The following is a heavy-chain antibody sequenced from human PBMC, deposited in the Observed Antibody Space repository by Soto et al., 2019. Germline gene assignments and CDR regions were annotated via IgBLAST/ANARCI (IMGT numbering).Heavy chain of an antibody. V-gene: IGHV1-69*18. CDR2: IVPSVDTT. CDR3: ARCPQPPDTADPYAVDV. J-gene: IGHJ6*02. Sequence: QVQLVQSGTEVKKPGASVKVSCKASGGTFSRSGFHWVRQAPGQGLEWMGMIVPSVDTTNYAQKFQARVTISAHQFTSTVYMELRSLRSEDTAVYYCARCPQPPDTADPYAVDVWGQGTRVIVSS. CDR1: GGTFSRSG. D-gene: IGHD5-18*01.